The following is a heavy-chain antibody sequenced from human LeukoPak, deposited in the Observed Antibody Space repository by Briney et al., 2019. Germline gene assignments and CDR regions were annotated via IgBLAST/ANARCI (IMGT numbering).Heavy chain of an antibody. Sequence: PSETLSVTCTVSGGSISNYYWSWIRQPPGKGLKWIGYIYYTGSTNYNPSLKSRVTISVDTSKNQFSLNLNSVTAADTAEYYCARAPGSAYYPYYYMDVWGKGTTVTVSS. CDR3: ARAPGSAYYPYYYMDV. V-gene: IGHV4-59*01. CDR1: GGSISNYY. CDR2: IYYTGST. D-gene: IGHD6-19*01. J-gene: IGHJ6*03.